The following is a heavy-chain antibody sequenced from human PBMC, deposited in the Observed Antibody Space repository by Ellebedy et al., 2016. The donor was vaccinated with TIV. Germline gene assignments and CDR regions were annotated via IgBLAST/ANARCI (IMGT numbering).Heavy chain of an antibody. CDR1: GFSFSDYA. J-gene: IGHJ5*02. CDR2: TSYDGRNA. CDR3: AKGGPSSAFDRYSLDH. D-gene: IGHD6-6*01. V-gene: IGHV3-30*18. Sequence: PGGSLRLSCAASGFSFSDYAMHWVRQAPGKGLQWVAITSYDGRNADYADSVKGRLTISRDQSKRTVYLEMNSLRDEDTAVYYCAKGGPSSAFDRYSLDHWGQGTLVSVSS.